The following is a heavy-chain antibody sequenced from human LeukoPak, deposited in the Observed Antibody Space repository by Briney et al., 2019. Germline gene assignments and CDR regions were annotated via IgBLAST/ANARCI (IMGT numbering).Heavy chain of an antibody. Sequence: PSETLSLTCAVYGGSFSGYYWSWIRQPPGKGLEWTGEINHSGSTNYNPSLKSRVTISVDTSKNQFSLKLSSVTAADTAVYYCARGYANQKPRRTRDTAQYYFDYWGQGTLVTVSS. D-gene: IGHD2-8*01. J-gene: IGHJ4*02. CDR3: ARGYANQKPRRTRDTAQYYFDY. CDR1: GGSFSGYY. V-gene: IGHV4-34*01. CDR2: INHSGST.